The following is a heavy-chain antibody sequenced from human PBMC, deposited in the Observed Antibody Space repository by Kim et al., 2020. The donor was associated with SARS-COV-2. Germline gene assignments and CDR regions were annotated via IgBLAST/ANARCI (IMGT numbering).Heavy chain of an antibody. J-gene: IGHJ4*02. D-gene: IGHD3-10*01. CDR3: ARDSVRYPTYYYGSGSYPDY. CDR1: GYTFTSYY. CDR2: INPSGGST. Sequence: ASVKVSCKASGYTFTSYYMHWVRQAPGQGLEWMGIINPSGGSTSYAQKFQGRVTMTRDTSTSTVYMELSSLRSEDTAVYYCARDSVRYPTYYYGSGSYPDYWGQGTLVTVSS. V-gene: IGHV1-46*01.